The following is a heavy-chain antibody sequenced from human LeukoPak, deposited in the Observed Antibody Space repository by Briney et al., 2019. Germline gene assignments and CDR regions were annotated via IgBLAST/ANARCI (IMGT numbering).Heavy chain of an antibody. CDR3: ARALWRKWFDP. CDR1: GGSFIEHY. J-gene: IGHJ5*02. V-gene: IGHV4-34*01. D-gene: IGHD2-21*01. Sequence: SETLSLTCAVYGGSFIEHYWSWIRQPPGKELEWIGEINHSGNTNYNPSLKSRVTISVDASKNQFSLNLSSVTAADTAVYYCARALWRKWFDPWGQGTLVTVSS. CDR2: INHSGNT.